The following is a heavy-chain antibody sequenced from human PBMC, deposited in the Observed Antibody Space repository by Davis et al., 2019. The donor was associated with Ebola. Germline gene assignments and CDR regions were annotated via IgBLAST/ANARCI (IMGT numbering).Heavy chain of an antibody. V-gene: IGHV3-30*18. D-gene: IGHD6-6*01. CDR3: AKGSTWYYYYYGMDV. J-gene: IGHJ6*02. CDR1: GFTFSSYG. CDR2: ISYDGSNK. Sequence: GESLKISCAASGFTFSSYGMHWVRQAPGKGLEWVAVISYDGSNKYYADSVKGRFTISRDNSKNTLYLQMNSLRAEDTAVYYCAKGSTWYYYYYGMDVWGQGTTVTVSS.